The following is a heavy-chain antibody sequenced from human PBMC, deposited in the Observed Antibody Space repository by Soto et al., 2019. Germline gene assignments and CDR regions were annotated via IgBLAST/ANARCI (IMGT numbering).Heavy chain of an antibody. Sequence: QVQLVQSGAEVKKPGASVKVSCKASGYTFTSYAISWGRQAPGQGREWMGWSSAYKGNTKYAQKLQGRATMTTDTSTSTAYIELRSLSSTDTAVYSCATDAPTHAYWGQRLLVPLSS. J-gene: IGHJ4*02. V-gene: IGHV1-18*01. CDR1: GYTFTSYA. CDR2: SSAYKGNT. CDR3: ATDAPTHAY.